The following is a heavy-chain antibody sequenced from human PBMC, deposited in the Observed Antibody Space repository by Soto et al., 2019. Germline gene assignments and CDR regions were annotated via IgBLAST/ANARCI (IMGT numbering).Heavy chain of an antibody. CDR3: AYLPCSGGSCYWFSYSGMDV. D-gene: IGHD2-15*01. CDR2: IYWDDDK. J-gene: IGHJ6*02. Sequence: QITLKESGPTLVKPTQTLTLTCTFSGFSLSTSGVGVAWIRQPPGKALEWLALIYWDDDKRYRPSLETRLTNHQGTPKTPVVVTRAHTDSVDTATYYCAYLPCSGGSCYWFSYSGMDVWGQGTTVTVSS. V-gene: IGHV2-5*02. CDR1: GFSLSTSGVG.